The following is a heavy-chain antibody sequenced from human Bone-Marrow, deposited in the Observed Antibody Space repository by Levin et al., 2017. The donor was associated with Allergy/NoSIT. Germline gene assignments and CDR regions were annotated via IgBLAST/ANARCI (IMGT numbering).Heavy chain of an antibody. CDR3: ASLSYYYGAGTHPDEDY. CDR2: IYYSGST. CDR1: GASITSGDHY. V-gene: IGHV4-30-4*01. Sequence: SQTLALTCSVSGASITSGDHYWSWIRQSPGKGLEWIGYIYYSGSTYYNPSLMTRITISLDPSKNHFSLKLRSVTVADTAVYYCASLSYYYGAGTHPDEDYWGQGALVIVSS. D-gene: IGHD3-10*01. J-gene: IGHJ4*02.